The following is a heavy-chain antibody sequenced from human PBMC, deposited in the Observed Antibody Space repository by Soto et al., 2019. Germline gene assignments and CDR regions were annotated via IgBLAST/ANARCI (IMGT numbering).Heavy chain of an antibody. CDR1: GFTFSSYA. J-gene: IGHJ6*03. V-gene: IGHV3-23*01. CDR2: ISGSGGST. CDR3: AKAFYDFWSGYYTFDLMDV. Sequence: PGGSLRLSCAASGFTFSSYAMSWVRQAPGKGLEWVSAISGSGGSTYYADSVKGRFTISRDNSKNTLYLQMNSLRAEDTAVYYCAKAFYDFWSGYYTFDLMDVWGKGTTVTVSS. D-gene: IGHD3-3*01.